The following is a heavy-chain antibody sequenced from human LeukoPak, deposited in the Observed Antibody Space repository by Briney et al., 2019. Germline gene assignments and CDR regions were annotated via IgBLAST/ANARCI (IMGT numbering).Heavy chain of an antibody. J-gene: IGHJ4*02. CDR2: ISSSSSYI. D-gene: IGHD3-22*01. Sequence: KPGGSLRLSCAASGFTFSSYSMNWVRQAPGKGLEWVSSISSSSSYIYYADSVKGRFTISRDNAKNSLYLQMNSLRAEDTAVYYCARDGEPYYYDSSGYCPYWGQGTLVTVSS. CDR1: GFTFSSYS. CDR3: ARDGEPYYYDSSGYCPY. V-gene: IGHV3-21*01.